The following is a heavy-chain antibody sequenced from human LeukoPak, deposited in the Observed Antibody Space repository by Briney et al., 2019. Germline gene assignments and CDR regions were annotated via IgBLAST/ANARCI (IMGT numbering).Heavy chain of an antibody. Sequence: PGGSLRLSCGASGFTFSSYEMNWVRQAPGKGLEWVSYISTTGSSIYYADSVKGRFTISRDNVKNLLYLQMNSLRAEDTAVYYCARVQRGIAVALDYWGQGTLATVSS. D-gene: IGHD6-19*01. CDR1: GFTFSSYE. V-gene: IGHV3-48*03. CDR2: ISTTGSSI. CDR3: ARVQRGIAVALDY. J-gene: IGHJ4*02.